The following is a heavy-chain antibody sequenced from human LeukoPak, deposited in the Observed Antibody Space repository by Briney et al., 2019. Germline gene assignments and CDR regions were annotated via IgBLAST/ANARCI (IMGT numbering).Heavy chain of an antibody. CDR2: ISGSGGST. D-gene: IGHD3-22*01. Sequence: PGGSLRLSCAASGFAFSSFPMSWVRQAPGKGLEWVSAISGSGGSTYYADSVKGRFTISRDNSKNTLYLQMNSLRAEDTAVYYCAKSSYYDSSGYYREYYFDYWGQGTLVTVSS. J-gene: IGHJ4*02. V-gene: IGHV3-23*01. CDR3: AKSSYYDSSGYYREYYFDY. CDR1: GFAFSSFP.